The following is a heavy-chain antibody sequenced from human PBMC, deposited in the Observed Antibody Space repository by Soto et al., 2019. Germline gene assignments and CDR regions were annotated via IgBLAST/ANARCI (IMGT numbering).Heavy chain of an antibody. D-gene: IGHD3-22*01. CDR2: IKPDGSQR. V-gene: IGHV3-7*02. Sequence: EVQLVESGGGLVQPGGSLRLSCAASGFTFSSYWITWVRQAPGKGLQWVASIKPDGSQRYYVDSVKGRFTISRDNAKNSLYLQMNSQRDEDTAVYYCARVGPRDATSGYFPDYWGQGTLVTVSS. CDR1: GFTFSSYW. CDR3: ARVGPRDATSGYFPDY. J-gene: IGHJ4*02.